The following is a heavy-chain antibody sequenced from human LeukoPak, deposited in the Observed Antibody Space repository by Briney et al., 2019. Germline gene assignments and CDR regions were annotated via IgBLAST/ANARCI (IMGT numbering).Heavy chain of an antibody. Sequence: ASVKVSCKASGYTFTGYYMHWVRQAPGQGLEWMGWINPNSGGTNYAQKFQGRVTMTRDTSISTAYMELSRLRSDDTAVYYCARLYYYDSSGYYVDAFDIWGQGTMVTVSS. CDR3: ARLYYYDSSGYYVDAFDI. CDR2: INPNSGGT. V-gene: IGHV1-2*02. CDR1: GYTFTGYY. J-gene: IGHJ3*02. D-gene: IGHD3-22*01.